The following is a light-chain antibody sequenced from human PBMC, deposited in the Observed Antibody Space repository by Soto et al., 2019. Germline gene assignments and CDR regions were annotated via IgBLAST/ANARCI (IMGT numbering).Light chain of an antibody. CDR1: SSDVGGYNY. J-gene: IGLJ2*01. CDR2: EVI. CDR3: SSYTGSSINTVV. Sequence: QSALTQPASVSGSPGQSITISCTGTSSDVGGYNYVSWYQQHPGKAPKLMIFEVINRPSGVSNRFSGSKSGNTASLTISGLQAEDESDYYCSSYTGSSINTVVFGGGTQLTVL. V-gene: IGLV2-14*01.